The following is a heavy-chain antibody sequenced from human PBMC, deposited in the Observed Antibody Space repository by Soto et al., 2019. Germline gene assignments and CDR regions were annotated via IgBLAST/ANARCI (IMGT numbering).Heavy chain of an antibody. CDR2: LSWNSVDI. J-gene: IGHJ4*02. V-gene: IGHV3-9*01. D-gene: IGHD2-8*02. CDR1: GFTFGTYA. CDR3: AKGYETTGALRGLFDY. Sequence: SRKISCAASGFTFGTYAMNWVRQAPGKGLEWVAGLSWNSVDISYADSLKGRFTISRDNAKNSLYVQMNSLRIEDTALYCCAKGYETTGALRGLFDYGGQGTPVTVSS.